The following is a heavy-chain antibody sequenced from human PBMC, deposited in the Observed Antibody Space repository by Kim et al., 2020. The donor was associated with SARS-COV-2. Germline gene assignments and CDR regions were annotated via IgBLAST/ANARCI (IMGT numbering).Heavy chain of an antibody. Sequence: GGSLRLSCAASRFTFNNYDMNWVRLAPGKGLEWISFITSSSNRIHYADSVKGRFTISRDNAKNSLYLQMDSLRDEDTAVYYCARETGSAGLWFFDLWGRGTLVTVSS. V-gene: IGHV3-48*02. J-gene: IGHJ2*01. CDR2: ITSSSNRI. CDR1: RFTFNNYD. CDR3: ARETGSAGLWFFDL. D-gene: IGHD3-10*01.